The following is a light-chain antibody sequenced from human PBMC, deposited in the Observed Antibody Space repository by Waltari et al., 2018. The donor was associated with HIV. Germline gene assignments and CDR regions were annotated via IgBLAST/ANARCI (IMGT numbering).Light chain of an antibody. CDR1: SSDVGGYNY. CDR3: SSYTSSSALYVV. J-gene: IGLJ2*01. Sequence: QSALTQPASVSGSPGQSITISCTGTSSDVGGYNYVSWYQQHPGKAPKLMIYDVSNRPSGVSNRFSGSKSGNTASLTSSGIQAEDEADYYCSSYTSSSALYVVFGGGTKLTVL. CDR2: DVS. V-gene: IGLV2-14*03.